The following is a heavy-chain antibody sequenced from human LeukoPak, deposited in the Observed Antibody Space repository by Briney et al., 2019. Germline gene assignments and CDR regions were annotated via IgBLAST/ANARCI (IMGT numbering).Heavy chain of an antibody. Sequence: SSETLSLTCALYAGSFSGYYWSWVRQPPGKGLEWIGEINHSGSTNYNPSLKSRVTISVDTSKNQFSLKLSSVTAADSAVYYCARAELEPYPGYYWGPGTLVTVSS. J-gene: IGHJ4*02. CDR1: AGSFSGYY. D-gene: IGHD1-1*01. CDR3: ARAELEPYPGYY. CDR2: INHSGST. V-gene: IGHV4-34*01.